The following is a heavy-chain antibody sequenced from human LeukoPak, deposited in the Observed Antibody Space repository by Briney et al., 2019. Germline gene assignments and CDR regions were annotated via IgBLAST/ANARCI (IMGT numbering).Heavy chain of an antibody. J-gene: IGHJ6*02. CDR3: ATVDPSIAAATERYDYYYYGMDV. CDR1: GYTLTELS. D-gene: IGHD6-13*01. Sequence: ASVKVSCKVSGYTLTELSMHWVRQAPGKGLEWMGGFDPEDGETIYAQKFQGRVTMTEDTSTDTAYMKLSSLRSEDTAVYYCATVDPSIAAATERYDYYYYGMDVWGQGTTVTVSS. V-gene: IGHV1-24*01. CDR2: FDPEDGET.